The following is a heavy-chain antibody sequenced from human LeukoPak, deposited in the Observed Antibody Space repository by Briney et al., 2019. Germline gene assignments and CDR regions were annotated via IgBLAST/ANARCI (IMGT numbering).Heavy chain of an antibody. CDR3: AKADIVVVVAAIVDY. D-gene: IGHD2-15*01. J-gene: IGHJ4*02. Sequence: GGSLRLSCVASGFIFSSYAMSWVRQAPGKGLEWVSAISGSGGSTYYADSVKGRFTISRDNSKNTLYLQMNSLRAEDTAVYYCAKADIVVVVAAIVDYWGEGTLVTVSS. V-gene: IGHV3-23*01. CDR1: GFIFSSYA. CDR2: ISGSGGST.